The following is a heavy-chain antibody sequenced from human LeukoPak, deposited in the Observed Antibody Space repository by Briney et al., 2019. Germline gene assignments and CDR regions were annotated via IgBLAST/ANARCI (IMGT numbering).Heavy chain of an antibody. CDR1: GFTFSTYW. J-gene: IGHJ6*03. V-gene: IGHV3-7*01. CDR3: ARSNSQARDYYYYMDV. D-gene: IGHD1-7*01. CDR2: IKQDGSEE. Sequence: GGSLRLSCAASGFTFSTYWMSWVRQAPGKGLEWVANIKQDGSEEYYVDSVKGRFTISRDNAKNSLYLQMNSLRAEDTAVYYCARSNSQARDYYYYMDVWGKGTTVTVSS.